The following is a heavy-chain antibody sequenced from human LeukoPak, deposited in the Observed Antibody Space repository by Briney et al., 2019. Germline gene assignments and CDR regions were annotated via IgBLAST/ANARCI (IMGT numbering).Heavy chain of an antibody. Sequence: PGGSLRLSCAASGLTVSSNYMSWVSQAPGKGLEWVSVIYSGGGTYYADSVKGRFTISRDNSKNTLYLQMNSLRAEDTAVYYCASSSYSSGWWEDDAFDIWGQGTMVTVSS. V-gene: IGHV3-66*01. CDR2: IYSGGGT. J-gene: IGHJ3*02. CDR3: ASSSYSSGWWEDDAFDI. D-gene: IGHD6-19*01. CDR1: GLTVSSNY.